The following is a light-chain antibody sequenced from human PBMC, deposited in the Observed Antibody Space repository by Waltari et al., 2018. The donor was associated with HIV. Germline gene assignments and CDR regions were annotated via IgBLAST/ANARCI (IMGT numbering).Light chain of an antibody. CDR3: QQYNRFSH. Sequence: DTQMTQSPSTLSASVGDRVTITCRASQTINSWMSWYQQKPGQVLQPLIHKATTFETGVPSRFSGSGSGTEFTLTITSLQPDDFATYYCQQYNRFSHFGGGTKVEIK. CDR2: KAT. V-gene: IGKV1-5*03. CDR1: QTINSW. J-gene: IGKJ4*01.